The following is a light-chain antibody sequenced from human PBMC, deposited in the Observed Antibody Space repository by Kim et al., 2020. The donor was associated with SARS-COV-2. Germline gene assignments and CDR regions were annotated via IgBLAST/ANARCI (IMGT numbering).Light chain of an antibody. V-gene: IGKV3-11*01. J-gene: IGKJ5*01. CDR3: QQRSNWPIT. Sequence: LSPGERAPLSCRASQSVSSYLAWYQQKPGQAPRLLISDASNRASGIPARFSGSGSGTDFTLTISSLEPEDFAVYYCQQRSNWPITFGQGTRLEIK. CDR2: DAS. CDR1: QSVSSY.